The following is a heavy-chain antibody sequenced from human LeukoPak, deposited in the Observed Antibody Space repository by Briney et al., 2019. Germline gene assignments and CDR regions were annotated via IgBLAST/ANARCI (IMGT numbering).Heavy chain of an antibody. D-gene: IGHD3-3*01. V-gene: IGHV3-9*01. CDR2: ISWNSGSI. CDR1: GFTFDDYA. Sequence: GRSLRLSCAASGFTFDDYAMHWVRQAPGKGLEWVSGISWNSGSIGYADSVKGRFTISRDNAKNSLYLQMNSLRAEDTAVYYCASFTTITPPYWGQGTMVTVSS. J-gene: IGHJ3*01. CDR3: ASFTTITPPY.